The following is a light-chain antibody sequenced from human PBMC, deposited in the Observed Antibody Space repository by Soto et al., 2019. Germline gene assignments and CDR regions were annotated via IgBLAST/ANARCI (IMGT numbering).Light chain of an antibody. CDR3: QQRSNWAPRIT. V-gene: IGKV1-5*01. CDR1: RSVDLW. J-gene: IGKJ5*01. CDR2: DAS. Sequence: QITQSPATRSGSVGYRFSITCRASRSVDLWLSWYQQKPGKAPKLLIYDASSLQSGAPSRFSGSGSGTDFTLNISRVEAEDFAVYHCQQRSNWAPRITFGQGTRLEIK.